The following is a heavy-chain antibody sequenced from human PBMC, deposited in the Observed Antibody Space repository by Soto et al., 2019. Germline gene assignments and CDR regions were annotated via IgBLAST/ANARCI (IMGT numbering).Heavy chain of an antibody. CDR2: IYYSGST. D-gene: IGHD3-3*01. CDR1: GGPINSPGYY. CDR3: ARGSSGDFWSGSYAFDI. J-gene: IGHJ3*02. Sequence: SETLSLTCTVSGGPINSPGYYWTWIRQHPGKGLEWIGFIYYSGSTYYNPSLKSRTTISINTSKKQFSLELSSVTAADTAMYRCARGSSGDFWSGSYAFDIWGQGTMVTVSS. V-gene: IGHV4-31*02.